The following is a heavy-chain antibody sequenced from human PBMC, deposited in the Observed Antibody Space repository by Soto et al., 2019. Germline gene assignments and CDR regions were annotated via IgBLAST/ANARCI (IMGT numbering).Heavy chain of an antibody. CDR1: GFTFSSHA. Sequence: PGGSLRLSCAASGFTFSSHAMTWVRQAPGKGLEWVSAISASGVSTYYADSVKGRFTISRDNSKNTLYLQMNSLRAEDTAVYYCAKDTSDIELMGADYWGQGTLVTVSS. V-gene: IGHV3-23*01. J-gene: IGHJ4*02. CDR3: AKDTSDIELMGADY. CDR2: ISASGVST. D-gene: IGHD2-8*01.